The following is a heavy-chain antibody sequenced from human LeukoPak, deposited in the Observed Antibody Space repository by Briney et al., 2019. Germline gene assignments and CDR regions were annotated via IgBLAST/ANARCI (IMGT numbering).Heavy chain of an antibody. V-gene: IGHV3-7*05. Sequence: PGGSLRLSCAASGFTFSTYWMSWVRQAPGKGLEWVANIKEDGSAKYYVDSVKGRFTISRDNSKNTLYLQMNSLRAEDTAVYYCAKRLASGNTGGYFQHWGQGTLVTVSS. D-gene: IGHD3-10*01. J-gene: IGHJ1*01. CDR1: GFTFSTYW. CDR3: AKRLASGNTGGYFQH. CDR2: IKEDGSAK.